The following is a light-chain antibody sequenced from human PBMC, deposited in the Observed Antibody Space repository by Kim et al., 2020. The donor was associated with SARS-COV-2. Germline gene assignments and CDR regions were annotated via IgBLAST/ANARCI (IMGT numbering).Light chain of an antibody. CDR1: SGSIASNP. J-gene: IGLJ2*01. CDR3: QSFDSTNVV. V-gene: IGLV6-57*01. Sequence: GKTVTISCTRNSGSIASNPVQWYQQRPGSSPTTVIYENDQRLSGVPDRFSGSIDGSSNSASLTISGLKTEDEADYYCQSFDSTNVVFGGGTKLTVL. CDR2: END.